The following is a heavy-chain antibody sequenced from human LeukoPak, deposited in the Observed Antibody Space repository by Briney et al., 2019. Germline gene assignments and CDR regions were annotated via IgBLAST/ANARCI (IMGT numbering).Heavy chain of an antibody. J-gene: IGHJ4*02. D-gene: IGHD2-21*02. V-gene: IGHV1-69*01. Sequence: GSSVKVSCTASGGTFSSYAISWVRQAPGQGLEWMGGIIPIFGTANYAQKFQGRVTITADESTSTAYMELSSLRSEDTAVYYCAREFFCGGDCYFFDYWGQGTLVTVSS. CDR3: AREFFCGGDCYFFDY. CDR2: IIPIFGTA. CDR1: GGTFSSYA.